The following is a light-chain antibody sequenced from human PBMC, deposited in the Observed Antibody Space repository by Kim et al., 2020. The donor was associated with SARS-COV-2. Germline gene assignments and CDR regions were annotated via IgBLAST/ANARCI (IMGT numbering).Light chain of an antibody. V-gene: IGLV2-14*03. CDR3: SSYTGSSTPYV. J-gene: IGLJ1*01. CDR2: DVS. Sequence: QSALTQPASVSGSPGQSITISCTGTSSDVGGYNHVSWYQQHPGKAPKLMIYDVSNRPSGVSNRFSGSTSGNTASLTISGLQAEDEADYYCSSYTGSSTPYVFGTGTKVTVL. CDR1: SSDVGGYNH.